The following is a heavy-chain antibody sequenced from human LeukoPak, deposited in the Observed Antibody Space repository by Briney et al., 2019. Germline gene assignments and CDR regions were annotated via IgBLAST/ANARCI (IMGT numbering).Heavy chain of an antibody. Sequence: PSETLSLTCTVSGGSISSYYWSWIRQPPGKGLEWIGYIYYSGGTNYNPSLKSRVTISVDTSKNQFSLKLSSVTAADTAVYYCARDHGVTLGFYYMDVWGKGTTVTVSS. CDR1: GGSISSYY. CDR2: IYYSGGT. D-gene: IGHD4-23*01. J-gene: IGHJ6*03. V-gene: IGHV4-59*01. CDR3: ARDHGVTLGFYYMDV.